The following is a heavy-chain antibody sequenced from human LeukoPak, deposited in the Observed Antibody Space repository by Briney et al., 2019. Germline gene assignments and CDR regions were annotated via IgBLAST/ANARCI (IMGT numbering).Heavy chain of an antibody. CDR1: GYTLTELS. J-gene: IGHJ4*02. CDR2: FDPEDGET. V-gene: IGHV1-24*01. CDR3: ATVSMNGEAHYFDY. D-gene: IGHD3-10*02. Sequence: ASVTVSCTVSGYTLTELSMHWVRQAPGKGLEWMGGFDPEDGETIYAQKFQGRVTMTEDTSTDTAYMELSSLRSEDTAVYYCATVSMNGEAHYFDYWGQGTLVTVSS.